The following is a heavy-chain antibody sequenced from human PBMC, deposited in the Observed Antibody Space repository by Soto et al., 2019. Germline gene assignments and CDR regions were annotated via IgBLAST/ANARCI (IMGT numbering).Heavy chain of an antibody. J-gene: IGHJ6*03. D-gene: IGHD5-12*01. CDR2: INHSGST. CDR1: GGSFSGYY. V-gene: IGHV4-34*01. Sequence: SETLSLTCAVYGGSFSGYYWSWIRQPPGKGLEWIGEINHSGSTNYNPSLKSRVTISVDTSKNQFSLKLSSVTAADTAVYYCARGRGYSGYEQWGYYCYYYMDVWGKGTTVTVSS. CDR3: ARGRGYSGYEQWGYYCYYYMDV.